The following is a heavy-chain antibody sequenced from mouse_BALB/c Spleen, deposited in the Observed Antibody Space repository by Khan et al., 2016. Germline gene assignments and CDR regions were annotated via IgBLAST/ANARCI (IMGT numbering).Heavy chain of an antibody. CDR1: GYAFSSYW. CDR2: IYPGDGDT. CDR3: AGGTPLVY. D-gene: IGHD2-14*01. J-gene: IGHJ3*01. Sequence: QVQLQQPGAELVRPGSSVKISCRASGYAFSSYWMNWVKQRPGQGLEWIGQIYPGDGDTHYNGKFKGKATLTADKSSSTAYMQLSRLTCEDSAVYFCAGGTPLVYWGQGTLVTVSA. V-gene: IGHV1-80*01.